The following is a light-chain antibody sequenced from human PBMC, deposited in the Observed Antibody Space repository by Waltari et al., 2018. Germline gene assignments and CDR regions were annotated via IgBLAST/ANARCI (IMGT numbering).Light chain of an antibody. V-gene: IGLV1-47*01. J-gene: IGLJ2*01. CDR2: RNT. Sequence: QSVLTQPPSASGTPGQRVTISCSGSSSNIGNNYVYWYQPLPGTAPNLLIYRNTQRPSGVPDRFSGSKSGTSASLAISGLRSEDEADYYCAAWDDSLSGVVFGGGTKLTVL. CDR3: AAWDDSLSGVV. CDR1: SSNIGNNY.